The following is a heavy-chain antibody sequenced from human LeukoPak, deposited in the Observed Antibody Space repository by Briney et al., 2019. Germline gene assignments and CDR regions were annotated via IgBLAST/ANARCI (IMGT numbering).Heavy chain of an antibody. D-gene: IGHD4-23*01. CDR1: GFSFSSYA. CDR3: ARDGRGGHNDF. J-gene: IGHJ4*02. CDR2: IREDGGHT. V-gene: IGHV3-7*01. Sequence: GGSLRLSCAASGFSFSSYAMNWVHQAPGKGLEWVANIREDGGHTNYVDSVKGRFTISRDNAKNSLFLQMDGLRVDDTAVYFCARDGRGGHNDFWGQGTLITVSS.